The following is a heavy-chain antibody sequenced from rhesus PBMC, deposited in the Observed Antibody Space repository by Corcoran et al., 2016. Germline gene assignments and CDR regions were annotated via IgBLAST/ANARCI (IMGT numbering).Heavy chain of an antibody. CDR2: IYSNRASN. CDR1: GGSIRGYYY. Sequence: QVKLQQWGEGLVKPSETLSLTCAVYGGSIRGYYYWSWLRPPAGKGLVWIGYIYSNRASNNYNPSLKNRVTISKDTAKNQFSLKLSSVTAADTAVYYCAREDSSGAFDYWGQGVLVTVSS. V-gene: IGHV4-73*01. D-gene: IGHD6-31*01. CDR3: AREDSSGAFDY. J-gene: IGHJ4*01.